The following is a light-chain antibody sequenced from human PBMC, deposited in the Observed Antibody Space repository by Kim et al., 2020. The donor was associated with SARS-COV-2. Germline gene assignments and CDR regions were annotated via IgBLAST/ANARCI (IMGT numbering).Light chain of an antibody. CDR3: ATWDVTLNGWV. CDR2: NDK. J-gene: IGLJ3*02. V-gene: IGLV1-44*01. CDR1: RPSVGRLC. Sequence: GQQVTISCSGCRPSVGRLCVNWYQQLPETAPKIFIYNDKRRPSGVPDRFSGSRSGPSASLAIGGLQSEDEADYYCATWDVTLNGWVFGGGTQLTVL.